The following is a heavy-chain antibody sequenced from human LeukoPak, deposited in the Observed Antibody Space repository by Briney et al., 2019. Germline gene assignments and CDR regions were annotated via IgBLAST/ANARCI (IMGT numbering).Heavy chain of an antibody. CDR1: GASISSGTYY. CDR3: ARDRRGTYRSYQLLSSYFDY. CDR2: IYTSGST. D-gene: IGHD2-2*01. Sequence: SETLSLTCTVSGASISSGTYYWSWIRQPAGKGLEWIGRIYTSGSTNYNPSLKSRVTMSVDTSKNQFSLKLSSVTAADTAVYYCARDRRGTYRSYQLLSSYFDYWGQGTLVTVSS. J-gene: IGHJ4*02. V-gene: IGHV4-61*02.